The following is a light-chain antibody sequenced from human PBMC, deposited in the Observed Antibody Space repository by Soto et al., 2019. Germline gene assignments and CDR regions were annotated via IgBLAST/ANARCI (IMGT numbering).Light chain of an antibody. Sequence: DIQMTQSPSTLSASVGDRVTITCRASQSISSWLAWYQQKPGRAPKLLIYQASSSEIGVPSRFSGSGSGTEITLTISSPQPDDFSTYYCQYYKESSTFGQGTRLEIK. J-gene: IGKJ1*01. V-gene: IGKV1-5*03. CDR3: QYYKESST. CDR1: QSISSW. CDR2: QAS.